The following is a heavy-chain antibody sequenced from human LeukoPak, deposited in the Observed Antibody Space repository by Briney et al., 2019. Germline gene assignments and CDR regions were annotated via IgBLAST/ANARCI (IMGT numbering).Heavy chain of an antibody. Sequence: GESLRLSCAASGFTFTEYSIIWVRQAPGKGLEWVSFISDVSDRSSTIHYADSVKGRFTISRDNAERSVYLQMNSLRADDTAVYYCARVRGPTLKTCYMDVWGTGTTVTVSS. CDR3: ARVRGPTLKTCYMDV. CDR1: GFTFTEYS. D-gene: IGHD3-10*01. V-gene: IGHV3-48*04. CDR2: ISDVSDRSSTI. J-gene: IGHJ6*03.